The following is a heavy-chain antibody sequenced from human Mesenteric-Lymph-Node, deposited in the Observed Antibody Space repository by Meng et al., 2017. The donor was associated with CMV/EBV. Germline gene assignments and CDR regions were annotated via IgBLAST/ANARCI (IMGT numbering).Heavy chain of an antibody. Sequence: SVKVSCKASGYTFTSYDINWVRQATGQGLEWMGGIIPIFGTANYAQKFQGRVTITTDESTSTAYMELSSLRSEDTAVYYCAREGGGIAALHRPDYYGLDVWGLGTTVTVSS. CDR2: IIPIFGTA. J-gene: IGHJ6*02. D-gene: IGHD6-13*01. CDR3: AREGGGIAALHRPDYYGLDV. V-gene: IGHV1-69*05. CDR1: GYTFTSYD.